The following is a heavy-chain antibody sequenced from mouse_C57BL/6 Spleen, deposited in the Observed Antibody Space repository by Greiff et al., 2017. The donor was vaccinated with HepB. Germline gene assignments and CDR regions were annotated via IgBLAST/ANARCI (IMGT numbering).Heavy chain of an antibody. J-gene: IGHJ2*01. D-gene: IGHD2-5*01. CDR1: GYSITSGYY. V-gene: IGHV3-6*01. CDR3: ARAAYYSNPFDY. Sequence: EVKLMESGPGLVKPSQSLSLTCSVTGYSITSGYYWNWIRQFPGNKLEWMGYISYDGSNNYNPSLKNRISITRDTSKNQFFLKLNSVTTEDTATYYCARAAYYSNPFDYWGQGTTLTVSS. CDR2: ISYDGSN.